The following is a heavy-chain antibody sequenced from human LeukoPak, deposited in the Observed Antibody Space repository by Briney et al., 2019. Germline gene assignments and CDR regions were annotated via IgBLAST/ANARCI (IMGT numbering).Heavy chain of an antibody. J-gene: IGHJ6*03. CDR1: GYNFITYS. V-gene: IGHV5-51*01. CDR3: AIVKPYFYYMDV. Sequence: GESLKISCQGSGYNFITYSIGWVRQMPGKGLEWMGIINPGDSETTYSPSFRGQVIISVDKSIRTAYLHWISLKASGTAMYYCAIVKPYFYYMDVWGKGTTVTVSS. CDR2: INPGDSET.